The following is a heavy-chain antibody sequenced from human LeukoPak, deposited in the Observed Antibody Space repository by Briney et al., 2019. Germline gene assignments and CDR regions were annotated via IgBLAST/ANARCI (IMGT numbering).Heavy chain of an antibody. CDR2: INHSGST. Sequence: SETLSLTCAVYGGSFSGYYWSWVRQPPGKGLEWIGEINHSGSTIYNPSLKSRVTISVDTSKNQFSLKLSSVTAADTAVYYCARGRVVLMVYAASSNWFDPWGQGTLVTVSS. V-gene: IGHV4-34*01. CDR1: GGSFSGYY. D-gene: IGHD2-8*01. CDR3: ARGRVVLMVYAASSNWFDP. J-gene: IGHJ5*02.